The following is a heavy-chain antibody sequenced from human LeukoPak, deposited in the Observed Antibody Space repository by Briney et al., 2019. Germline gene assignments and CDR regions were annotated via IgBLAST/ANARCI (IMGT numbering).Heavy chain of an antibody. Sequence: ASVKVSCKASGYTFDTYGFCWVRQAPGHGLEWMGWISANTGKTDYAQKFQGRVTMTTDTSTSTAYMELRTLRPDDTAVYYCAKVAGDRMDYWGQGTLLTVSS. CDR2: ISANTGKT. J-gene: IGHJ4*02. CDR1: GYTFDTYG. CDR3: AKVAGDRMDY. D-gene: IGHD6-13*01. V-gene: IGHV1-18*01.